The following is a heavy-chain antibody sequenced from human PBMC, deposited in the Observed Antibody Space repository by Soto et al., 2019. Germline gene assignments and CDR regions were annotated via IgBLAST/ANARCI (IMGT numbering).Heavy chain of an antibody. CDR3: AKGIDCGADCHSYDTFDI. Sequence: PGGSLRLSCAATGFTFGFNALSWVRQAPGKGLEWVSAFSGRSKSTYYATSVKGRFTISKDNSKNTLYLQMNSLRAEDTALYYCAKGIDCGADCHSYDTFDIWGQGTVVTVSS. CDR2: FSGRSKST. CDR1: GFTFGFNA. V-gene: IGHV3-23*01. D-gene: IGHD2-21*02. J-gene: IGHJ3*02.